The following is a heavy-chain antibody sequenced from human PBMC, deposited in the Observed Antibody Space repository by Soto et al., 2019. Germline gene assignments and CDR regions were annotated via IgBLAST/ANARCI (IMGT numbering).Heavy chain of an antibody. CDR1: GGSISSGGYY. J-gene: IGHJ5*02. CDR2: IYYSGST. CDR3: AREALGYCSSTSCPPGNFDP. V-gene: IGHV4-31*03. Sequence: QVQLQESGPGLVKPSQTLSLTCTVSGGSISSGGYYWSWIRQHPGKGLEWIGYIYYSGSTYYNPSLTSRVTISVDTSKNQFSLKLSSVTAADTAVYYCAREALGYCSSTSCPPGNFDPWGQGTLVTVSS. D-gene: IGHD2-2*01.